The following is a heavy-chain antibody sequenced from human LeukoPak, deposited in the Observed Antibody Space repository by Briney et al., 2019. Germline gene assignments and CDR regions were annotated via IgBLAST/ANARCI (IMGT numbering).Heavy chain of an antibody. D-gene: IGHD5-12*01. CDR2: IYDSGKT. Sequence: PSETLSLTCSVSGDSIRKDNWWTWVRRSPGKGLEWLGEIYDSGKTNYHPSLRSRIAIPIDTAKRQFSLELTAVTAADTAVYYCANHYSGYIDYWGQGTLVTVSS. CDR3: ANHYSGYIDY. CDR1: GDSIRKDNW. V-gene: IGHV4/OR15-8*02. J-gene: IGHJ4*02.